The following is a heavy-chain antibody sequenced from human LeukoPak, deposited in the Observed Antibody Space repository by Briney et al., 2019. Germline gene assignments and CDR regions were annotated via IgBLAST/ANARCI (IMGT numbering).Heavy chain of an antibody. D-gene: IGHD3-22*01. CDR2: INPNSGGT. CDR1: GYTFTGYY. CDR3: ARVHYYDSSGYYS. J-gene: IGHJ4*02. V-gene: IGHV1-2*02. Sequence: ASVKVSCKASGYTFTGYYMHWVRQAPGQGLEWMGWINPNSGGTNYAQKFQGRVTMTRDTSISTACMELSRLRSDDTAVYYCARVHYYDSSGYYSWGQGTLVTVSS.